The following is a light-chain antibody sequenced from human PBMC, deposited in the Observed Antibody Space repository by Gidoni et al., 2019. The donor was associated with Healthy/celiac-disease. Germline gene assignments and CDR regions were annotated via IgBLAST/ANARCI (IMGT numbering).Light chain of an antibody. CDR3: QQLNSYPLFT. J-gene: IGKJ3*01. CDR1: QGISSY. CDR2: AAS. Sequence: DIQLTQSPSFLSASVGDRVTITCRASQGISSYLAWYQQKPGKAPKLLIYAASTLQSGVPSRFSGSGSGTEFTLTISSLQPEDLATYYCQQLNSYPLFTFXPXTKVDIK. V-gene: IGKV1-9*01.